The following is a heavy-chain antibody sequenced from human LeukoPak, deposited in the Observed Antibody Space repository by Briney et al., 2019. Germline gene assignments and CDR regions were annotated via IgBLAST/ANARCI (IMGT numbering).Heavy chain of an antibody. CDR1: GGSISSGGYY. J-gene: IGHJ5*02. CDR3: ARSFVLRFLEWSGGNWFDP. D-gene: IGHD3-3*01. Sequence: SETLSLTCTVSGGSISSGGYYWSWIRQPAGKGLEWIGRIYTSGSTNYNPSLKSRVTISVDTSKNQFSLKLSSVTAADTAVYYCARSFVLRFLEWSGGNWFDPWGQGTLVTVSS. CDR2: IYTSGST. V-gene: IGHV4-61*02.